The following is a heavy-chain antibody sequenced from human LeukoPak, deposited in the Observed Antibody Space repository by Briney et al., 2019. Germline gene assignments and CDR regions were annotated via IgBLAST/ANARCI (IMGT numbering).Heavy chain of an antibody. CDR2: IYYSGAT. CDR1: GGSISSSSYY. D-gene: IGHD3-3*01. V-gene: IGHV4-39*01. Sequence: PSETLSLTCTVSGGSISSSSYYWGWIRQPPGKGLEWIGSIYYSGATYYNPSLKSRVTISVGTSKIQFSLKLSDVAATDTAVYFCARLRFDFWSGYTHPYFDYWGQGTLVTVSS. CDR3: ARLRFDFWSGYTHPYFDY. J-gene: IGHJ4*02.